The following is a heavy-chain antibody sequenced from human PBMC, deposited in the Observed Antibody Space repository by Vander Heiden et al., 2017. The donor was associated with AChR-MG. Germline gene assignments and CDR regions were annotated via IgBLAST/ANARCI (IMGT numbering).Heavy chain of an antibody. D-gene: IGHD3-22*01. CDR1: GGTFGGDG. CDR3: AREGVIYFDNSGYRDPRDPYYGMDV. Sequence: QVQLVQSGAEVKKPGSSVKVSCKASGGTFGGDGFTWVRQAPGQGLEWMGGIIPIFGTRYYGQKFQGRVTITADKSTNTVYMELSSLRSDDTAVYYCAREGVIYFDNSGYRDPRDPYYGMDVWGQGTTVTVSS. J-gene: IGHJ6*02. V-gene: IGHV1-69*06. CDR2: IIPIFGTR.